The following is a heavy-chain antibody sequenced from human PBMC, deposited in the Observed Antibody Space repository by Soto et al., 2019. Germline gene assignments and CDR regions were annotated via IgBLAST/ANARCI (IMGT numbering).Heavy chain of an antibody. V-gene: IGHV3-33*01. CDR2: IWYDGSNK. J-gene: IGHJ4*02. D-gene: IGHD4-17*01. CDR3: ARDSSGAGFDY. Sequence: GGSLRLSCAASGFTFSSYGMHWVRQAPGKGLEWVAVIWYDGSNKYYADSVKGRFTISRDNSKNTLYLQMNSLRAEDTAVYYCARDSSGAGFDYWGQGTLVTVSS. CDR1: GFTFSSYG.